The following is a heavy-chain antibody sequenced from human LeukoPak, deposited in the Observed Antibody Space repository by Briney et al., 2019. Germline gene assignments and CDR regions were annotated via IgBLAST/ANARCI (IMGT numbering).Heavy chain of an antibody. CDR3: ARELGDYGEHYYYYYMDV. CDR2: IYYSGNT. V-gene: IGHV4-59*01. Sequence: SETLSLTCTVSGASISSYYWSWIRQPPGKGLEWIGYIYYSGNTNYNPSLKSRVTISVDTSKNQFSLKLTSVTAADTAVYYCARELGDYGEHYYYYYMDVWGKGTTVTVSS. CDR1: GASISSYY. D-gene: IGHD4-17*01. J-gene: IGHJ6*03.